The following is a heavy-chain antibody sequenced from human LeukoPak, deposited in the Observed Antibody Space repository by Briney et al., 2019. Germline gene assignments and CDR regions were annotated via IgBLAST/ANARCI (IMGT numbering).Heavy chain of an antibody. CDR3: ARVSAAGPRDYYGMDV. CDR2: TRNKANSYTT. Sequence: PGGSLRLSCAASGFTFSDHYMDWVRQAPGKGLEWVGRTRNKANSYTTEYAASVKGRFTISRDDSKNSLYLQMNSLKTEDTAVYYCARVSAAGPRDYYGMDVWGQGTTVTVSS. CDR1: GFTFSDHY. V-gene: IGHV3-72*01. J-gene: IGHJ6*02. D-gene: IGHD6-13*01.